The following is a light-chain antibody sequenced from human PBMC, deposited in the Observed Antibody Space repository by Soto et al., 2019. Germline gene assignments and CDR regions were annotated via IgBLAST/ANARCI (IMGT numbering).Light chain of an antibody. J-gene: IGKJ1*01. CDR3: QQYRDLPET. CDR2: NSS. CDR1: QSVRNNY. Sequence: EIVLTQSPGTLSLSPSERATLSCRASQSVRNNYLAWYQQKPGQAPRLLIYNSSTRVTGIPDRFSGSGSGTDFTLSIRRLGPEGFGLYYWQQYRDLPETFGQGTKVDMK. V-gene: IGKV3-20*01.